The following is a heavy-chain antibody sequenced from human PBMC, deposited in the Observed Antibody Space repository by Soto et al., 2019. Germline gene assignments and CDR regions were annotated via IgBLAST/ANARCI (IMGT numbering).Heavy chain of an antibody. CDR1: GFTFGASA. J-gene: IGHJ6*02. D-gene: IGHD3-10*01. CDR2: IYSGGST. V-gene: IGHV3-66*01. Sequence: PGGSLRLSCAASGFTFGASALQWVRQAPGKGLEWVSVIYSGGSTYYADSVKGRFTISRDNSKNMLYLQMNSLRAEDTAVYYCARENRNGSGSSSFYYYGMDVWGQGTTVTVSS. CDR3: ARENRNGSGSSSFYYYGMDV.